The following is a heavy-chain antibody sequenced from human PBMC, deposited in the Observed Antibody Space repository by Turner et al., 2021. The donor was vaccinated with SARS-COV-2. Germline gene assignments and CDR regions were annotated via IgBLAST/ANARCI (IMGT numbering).Heavy chain of an antibody. Sequence: QVQLVQSGAEVKKPGASVKVSCKASGYTFTSYAMHWVRQAPGQRLEWMGWINAGNGKTKYSQKFHGRVTITRDTSASTAYMELSSLRSEDTDVYYCARDGGYCSSTSCYTVSHFDYWGQVTLVTVSS. D-gene: IGHD2-2*02. J-gene: IGHJ4*02. CDR3: ARDGGYCSSTSCYTVSHFDY. CDR1: GYTFTSYA. V-gene: IGHV1-3*01. CDR2: INAGNGKT.